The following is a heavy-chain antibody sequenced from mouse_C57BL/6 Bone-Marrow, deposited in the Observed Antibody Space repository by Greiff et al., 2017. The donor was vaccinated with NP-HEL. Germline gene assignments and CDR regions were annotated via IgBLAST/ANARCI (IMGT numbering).Heavy chain of an antibody. CDR3: ARRAWFAY. Sequence: VQLQQSGAELANPGASVKLSCKASGYTFTSYWMHWVKQRPGRGLEWIGYINPSSGYTKYNQNLKDKAPLTADKSSSTAYMQLSSLTYEDSAVYYCARRAWFAYWGQGTRVTVSA. J-gene: IGHJ3*01. CDR1: GYTFTSYW. V-gene: IGHV1-7*01. CDR2: INPSSGYT.